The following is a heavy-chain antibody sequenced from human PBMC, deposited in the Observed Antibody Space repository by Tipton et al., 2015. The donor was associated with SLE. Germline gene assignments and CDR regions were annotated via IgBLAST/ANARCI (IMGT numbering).Heavy chain of an antibody. CDR3: ARDEYSSSRPFDY. D-gene: IGHD6-6*01. Sequence: GSLRLSCAASGFIVSNSYMSWVRQAPGKGLEWVSSIYSAGTTDYADSVKGRFTISRDNSKNTLYLQMNSLRAEDTAVYYCARDEYSSSRPFDYWGQGTLVTVSS. CDR2: IYSAGTT. J-gene: IGHJ4*02. V-gene: IGHV3-53*01. CDR1: GFIVSNSY.